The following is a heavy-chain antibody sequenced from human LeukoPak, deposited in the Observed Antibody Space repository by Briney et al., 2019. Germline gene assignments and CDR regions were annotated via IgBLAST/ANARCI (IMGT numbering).Heavy chain of an antibody. J-gene: IGHJ4*02. V-gene: IGHV4-34*01. Sequence: SETLSLTCAVYGGSFSGYYWSWIRQPPGKGLEWIGEINHSGSTNYNPSLKSRVTISVDTSKNQFSLKLSSVTAADTAVYYCARGYRLLRYYYGSESYLDYWGQGTLVTVSS. CDR1: GGSFSGYY. CDR3: ARGYRLLRYYYGSESYLDY. CDR2: INHSGST. D-gene: IGHD3-10*01.